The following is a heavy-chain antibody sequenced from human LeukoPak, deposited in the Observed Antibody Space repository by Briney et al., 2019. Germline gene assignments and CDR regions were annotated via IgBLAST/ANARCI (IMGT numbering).Heavy chain of an antibody. V-gene: IGHV3-23*01. Sequence: GGSLRLSCAASGFTFSSYAMSWVRQAPGKGLEWVSAISGSGGSTYYADSVKGRFTISRDNSKNTLYLQMNSLRAEDTAVYYCAKASRLRFLEWLYDYWGPGTLVTVPS. CDR1: GFTFSSYA. D-gene: IGHD3-3*01. CDR2: ISGSGGST. J-gene: IGHJ4*02. CDR3: AKASRLRFLEWLYDY.